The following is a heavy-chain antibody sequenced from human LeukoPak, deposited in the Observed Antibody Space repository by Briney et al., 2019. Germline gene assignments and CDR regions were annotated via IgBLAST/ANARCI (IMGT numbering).Heavy chain of an antibody. V-gene: IGHV3-21*01. CDR2: ISSSSSYI. Sequence: GGSLRLSCAASGFTFSSYSMNWVRQAPGKGLEWVSSISSSSSYIYYADSVKGRFTISRDNAKKSLYLQMNSLRAEDTAVYYCARDPVVGTPSGITGYYYYMDVWGKGTTVTVSS. D-gene: IGHD6-19*01. CDR3: ARDPVVGTPSGITGYYYYMDV. J-gene: IGHJ6*03. CDR1: GFTFSSYS.